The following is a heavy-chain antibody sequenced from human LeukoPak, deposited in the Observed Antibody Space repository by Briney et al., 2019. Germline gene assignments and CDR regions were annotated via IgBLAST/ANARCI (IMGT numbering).Heavy chain of an antibody. Sequence: SETLSLTCTVSGGSISSSSYYWGWIRQPPGKGLEWIGSIYYSGSTYYNPSLKSRVTISVDTSKNQFSLKLSSVTAADTAVYYCARDLKMITFGGVIVSYGFDYWGQGTLVTVSS. D-gene: IGHD3-16*02. CDR3: ARDLKMITFGGVIVSYGFDY. CDR2: IYYSGST. V-gene: IGHV4-39*07. CDR1: GGSISSSSYY. J-gene: IGHJ4*02.